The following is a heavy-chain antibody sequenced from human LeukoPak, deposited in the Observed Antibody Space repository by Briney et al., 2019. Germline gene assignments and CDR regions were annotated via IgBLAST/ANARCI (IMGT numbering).Heavy chain of an antibody. J-gene: IGHJ6*02. D-gene: IGHD3-3*01. CDR2: ISYDGSNK. V-gene: IGHV3-30-3*01. CDR1: GFTFSSYA. CDR3: ARSRIMIFGVVIDGMDV. Sequence: PGGSLRLSCAASGFTFSSYAMHWVRQAPGKGLEWVAVISYDGSNKYYADSVKGRFTISRDNSKNTLYLQMNSLRAEDTAVYYCARSRIMIFGVVIDGMDVWGQGTTVTVSS.